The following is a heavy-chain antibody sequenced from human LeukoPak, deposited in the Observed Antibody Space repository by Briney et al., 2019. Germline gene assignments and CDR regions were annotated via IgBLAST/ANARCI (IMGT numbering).Heavy chain of an antibody. CDR2: ISSSSSYI. CDR3: VRVPNWKYGWFDP. D-gene: IGHD1-7*01. V-gene: IGHV3-21*01. J-gene: IGHJ5*02. Sequence: GGSLRLSRAASGFTFSSYGMNWVRQAPGKGLEWVSCISSSSSYIYYADSVKGRFTISRDNAKNSLYLQMNSLRAEDTAVYYCVRVPNWKYGWFDPWGQGTLVTVSS. CDR1: GFTFSSYG.